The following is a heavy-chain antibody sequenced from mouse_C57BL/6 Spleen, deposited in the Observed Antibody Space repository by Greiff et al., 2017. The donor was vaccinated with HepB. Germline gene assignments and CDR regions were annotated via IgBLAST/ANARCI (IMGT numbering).Heavy chain of an antibody. CDR1: GYSFTGYY. D-gene: IGHD1-1*01. J-gene: IGHJ2*01. Sequence: VQLQQSGPELVKPGASVKISCKASGYSFTGYYMNWVKQSPEKSLEWIGEINPSTGGTTYNQKFKAKATLTVDKSSSTAYMQLKSLTSEDSAVYYCARGYGSFDYWGQGTTLTVSS. CDR2: INPSTGGT. CDR3: ARGYGSFDY. V-gene: IGHV1-42*01.